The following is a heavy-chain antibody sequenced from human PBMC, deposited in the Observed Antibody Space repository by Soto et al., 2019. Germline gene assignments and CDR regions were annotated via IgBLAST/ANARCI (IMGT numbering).Heavy chain of an antibody. CDR3: ARRPQTYYQGYQRWFDP. Sequence: PSETLSLTCTVSGGSISGSSYYWGWIRQPPGKGLEWIGSIYYSGSTYYNPSLKSRVTISVDTSKNQFSLKLSSVTAADTAVYYCARRPQTYYQGYQRWFDPWGQGTLVTVSS. CDR1: GGSISGSSYY. V-gene: IGHV4-39*01. D-gene: IGHD6-25*01. CDR2: IYYSGST. J-gene: IGHJ5*02.